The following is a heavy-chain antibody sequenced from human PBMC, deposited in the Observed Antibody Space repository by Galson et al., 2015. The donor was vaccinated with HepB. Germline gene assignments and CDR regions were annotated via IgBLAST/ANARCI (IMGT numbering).Heavy chain of an antibody. D-gene: IGHD3-22*01. Sequence: CAISGDSVSSNSAAWNWIRQSPSRGLEWLGRTYYRFKWYYDYAVSVKSRITINPDISKNQFSLQLNSVTPEDTAVYYCARNVYYDTSGYYNKPGWIDPWGQGTLVTVSS. V-gene: IGHV6-1*01. CDR3: ARNVYYDTSGYYNKPGWIDP. CDR2: TYYRFKWYY. CDR1: GDSVSSNSAA. J-gene: IGHJ5*02.